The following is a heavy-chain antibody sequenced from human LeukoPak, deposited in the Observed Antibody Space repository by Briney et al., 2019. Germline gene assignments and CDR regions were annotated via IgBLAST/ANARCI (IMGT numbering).Heavy chain of an antibody. V-gene: IGHV3-30*18. CDR2: ISYDGSNK. J-gene: IGHJ4*02. CDR1: GFTFSSYG. Sequence: PGRSLRLSCAASGFTFSSYGMHWVRQAPGKGLEWVAVISYDGSNKYYADSVKGRFTISRDNSKNTLYLQMNSLRAEDTAVYYCAKDPAGYKDRHRGYYFDYWGQGTLVTVSS. D-gene: IGHD1-14*01. CDR3: AKDPAGYKDRHRGYYFDY.